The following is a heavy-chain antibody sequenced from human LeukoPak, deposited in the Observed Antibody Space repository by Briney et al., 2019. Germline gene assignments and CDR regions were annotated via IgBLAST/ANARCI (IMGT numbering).Heavy chain of an antibody. Sequence: PEASVKVSCKASGYTFINYYMHWVRQAPGQGLEWMGIINPSGGSTSCGQKFQGRVTMTRDMSTSTFYMELSSLRCEDTAVYYCARDQAVAGPYYFDYWGQGTLVTVSS. CDR1: GYTFINYY. CDR2: INPSGGST. V-gene: IGHV1-46*01. J-gene: IGHJ4*02. CDR3: ARDQAVAGPYYFDY. D-gene: IGHD6-19*01.